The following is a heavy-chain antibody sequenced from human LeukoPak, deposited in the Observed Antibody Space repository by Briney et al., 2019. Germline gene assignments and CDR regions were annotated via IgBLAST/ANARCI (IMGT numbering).Heavy chain of an antibody. J-gene: IGHJ3*02. CDR2: IYPGDSDT. Sequence: GESLKISCKGSGYSFTSYWNGWVRQMPGKGLEWMVIIYPGDSDTRYSPSFQGQVTISADKSISTAYLQWRSLKASDTAMYYCARQGYDSSGYYYDAFDIWGQGTMVTVSS. D-gene: IGHD3-22*01. CDR3: ARQGYDSSGYYYDAFDI. CDR1: GYSFTSYW. V-gene: IGHV5-51*01.